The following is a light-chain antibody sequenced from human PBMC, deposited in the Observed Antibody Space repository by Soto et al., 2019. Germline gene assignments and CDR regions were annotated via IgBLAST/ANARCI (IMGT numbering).Light chain of an antibody. CDR1: QDIRHD. Sequence: AIKMTQSPSSLSASVGDRVTITCRASQDIRHDLGWYQQKPGKAPKLLIYSASTLHSGVPSRFSGTGSGTDFTLTISSLQPEDFATYYCLQDDAYPLTFGGGTKVEIK. J-gene: IGKJ4*01. CDR2: SAS. V-gene: IGKV1-6*01. CDR3: LQDDAYPLT.